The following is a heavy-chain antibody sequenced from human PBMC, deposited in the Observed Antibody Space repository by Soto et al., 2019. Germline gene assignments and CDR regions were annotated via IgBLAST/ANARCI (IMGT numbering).Heavy chain of an antibody. V-gene: IGHV3-23*01. CDR2: ISGSGGST. CDR1: GFTFSSYA. D-gene: IGHD3-3*01. J-gene: IGHJ4*02. CDR3: AKGKGDVPIFGVVPCFDY. Sequence: GGSLRLSCAASGFTFSSYAMSLVRQAPGKGLEWVSAISGSGGSTYYADSVKGPLTISTHNTKNTLYLQKNSPRDKATAVYYCAKGKGDVPIFGVVPCFDYWGQGTLVTVSS.